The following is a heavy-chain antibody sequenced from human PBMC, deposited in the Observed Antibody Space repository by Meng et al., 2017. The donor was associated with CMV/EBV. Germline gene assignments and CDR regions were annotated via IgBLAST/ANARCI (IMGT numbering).Heavy chain of an antibody. CDR2: IYYSGST. Sequence: ESLKISCTVSGGSISSSSYYWGWIRQPPGKGLEWIGSIYYSGSTYYNPSLKSRVTISVDTSKNQFSLKLSSVTAADTAVYYCARHGFGVVIPSWFDPWGQGTLVTVSS. V-gene: IGHV4-39*01. CDR3: ARHGFGVVIPSWFDP. D-gene: IGHD3-3*01. J-gene: IGHJ5*02. CDR1: GGSISSSSYY.